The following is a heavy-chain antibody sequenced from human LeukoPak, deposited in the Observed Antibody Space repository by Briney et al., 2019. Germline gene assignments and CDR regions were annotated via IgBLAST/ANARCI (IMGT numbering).Heavy chain of an antibody. Sequence: SETLSLTCTVSGGSISSYYWSWIRQPPGKGLEWIGYIYYGGSTNYNPSLKSRVTISVDTSKNQFSLKLSSVTAADTAVYYCARGTGATGAFDIWGQGTMVTVSS. V-gene: IGHV4-59*01. CDR3: ARGTGATGAFDI. CDR1: GGSISSYY. CDR2: IYYGGST. J-gene: IGHJ3*02. D-gene: IGHD1-26*01.